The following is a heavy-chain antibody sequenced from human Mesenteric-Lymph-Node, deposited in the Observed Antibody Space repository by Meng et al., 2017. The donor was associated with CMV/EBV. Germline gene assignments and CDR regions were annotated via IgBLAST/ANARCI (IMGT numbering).Heavy chain of an antibody. Sequence: ASVKVSCKASGYTFTGYYMHWVRQAPGQGLEWMGWINPNSGGTNYAQKFQGRVTMTRDTSISTAYMELSRLRSDDTAVYYCATYCGGDCYTAGYYYYGMDVWGQGTTVTVS. CDR3: ATYCGGDCYTAGYYYYGMDV. J-gene: IGHJ6*02. CDR2: INPNSGGT. D-gene: IGHD2-21*01. V-gene: IGHV1-2*02. CDR1: GYTFTGYY.